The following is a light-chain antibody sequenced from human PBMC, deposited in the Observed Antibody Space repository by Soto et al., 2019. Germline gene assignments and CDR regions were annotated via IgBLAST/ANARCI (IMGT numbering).Light chain of an antibody. CDR3: SSYTSSSLYI. V-gene: IGLV2-14*01. J-gene: IGLJ1*01. CDR1: SSDVGGYNY. CDR2: EDI. Sequence: QSVLTQPAAVSGSPGQSITISCTGTSSDVGGYNYVSWYQQQSGKAPKLIIYEDISRPSGVSNRFSGSKSGNTASLTISGLQAEDEADYSCSSYTSSSLYIFGTGTKLTVL.